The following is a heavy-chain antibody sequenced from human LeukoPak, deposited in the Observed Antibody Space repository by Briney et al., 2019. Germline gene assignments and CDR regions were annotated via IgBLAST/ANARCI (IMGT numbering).Heavy chain of an antibody. CDR2: INHSGST. Sequence: PSETLSLTCAVYGGSFSGYYWSWIRQPPGKGLEWIGEINHSGSTNYNPSLKSRVTISVDTSKSQFSLKLSSVTAADTAVYYCARGVGYCSGGSCVDYWGQGTLVTVSS. V-gene: IGHV4-34*01. J-gene: IGHJ4*02. CDR3: ARGVGYCSGGSCVDY. CDR1: GGSFSGYY. D-gene: IGHD2-15*01.